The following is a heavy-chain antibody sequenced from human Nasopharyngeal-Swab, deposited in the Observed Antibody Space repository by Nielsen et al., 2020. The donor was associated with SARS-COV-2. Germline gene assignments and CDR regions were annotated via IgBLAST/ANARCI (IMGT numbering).Heavy chain of an antibody. CDR1: GGSISSGGYY. J-gene: IGHJ6*02. Sequence: SETLSLTCTVSGGSISSGGYYWSWIRQHPGKGLEWIGYIYYSGSTYYNPSLKSRVTISVDTSKNQFSLNLSSVTAADTAVYYCAREKGYYDSLFYYGMDVWGQGTTVTVSS. CDR2: IYYSGST. D-gene: IGHD3-22*01. V-gene: IGHV4-31*03. CDR3: AREKGYYDSLFYYGMDV.